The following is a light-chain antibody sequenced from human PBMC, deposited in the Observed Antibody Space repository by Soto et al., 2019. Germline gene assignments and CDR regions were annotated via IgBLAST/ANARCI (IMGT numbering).Light chain of an antibody. Sequence: EIVLTQSPGTLSLSPGERATLSCRASQSVSSSYLAWYQQKPGQAPRLLIYGASSRATGIPDRFSGSGSGTYFTLTIGRLEPEDFAVYYCQRYGSSPYTFGQGTRLEIK. V-gene: IGKV3-20*01. CDR2: GAS. J-gene: IGKJ5*01. CDR3: QRYGSSPYT. CDR1: QSVSSSY.